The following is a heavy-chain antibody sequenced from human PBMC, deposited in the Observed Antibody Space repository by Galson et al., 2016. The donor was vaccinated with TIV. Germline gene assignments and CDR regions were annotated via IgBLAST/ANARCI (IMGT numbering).Heavy chain of an antibody. D-gene: IGHD4-11*01. CDR3: ATDDYYSPTPFGLDDFDM. CDR2: LKSKRDGGTT. CDR1: GFTFSGAW. Sequence: SLRLSCAVSGFTFSGAWMSWVRQTPGKGLEWVARLKSKRDGGTTDYAAPVKGRFTISRDDSKNTLYLQMNSLKTEDTAVYYLATDDYYSPTPFGLDDFDMWGQGTMVTVSS. V-gene: IGHV3-15*01. J-gene: IGHJ3*02.